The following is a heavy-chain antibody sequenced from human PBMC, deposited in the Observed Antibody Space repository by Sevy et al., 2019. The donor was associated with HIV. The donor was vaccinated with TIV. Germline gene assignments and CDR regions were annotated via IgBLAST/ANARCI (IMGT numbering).Heavy chain of an antibody. CDR3: ARGVFGRMETVGGAVRVGYYYMDV. D-gene: IGHD3-16*01. Sequence: SETLSLTCTVYGGSLSGYYWSWIRQPPGKGLEWIGEINHSGSTNYNPSLNSRVTISVDTSKNQFSLKLSSVTAADTAVYYGARGVFGRMETVGGAVRVGYYYMDVWGKGTTVTVSS. CDR1: GGSLSGYY. V-gene: IGHV4-34*01. CDR2: INHSGST. J-gene: IGHJ6*03.